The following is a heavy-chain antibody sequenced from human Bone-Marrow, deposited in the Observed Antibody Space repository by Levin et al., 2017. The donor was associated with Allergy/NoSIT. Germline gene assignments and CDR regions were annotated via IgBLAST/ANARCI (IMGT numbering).Heavy chain of an antibody. CDR3: ARDQGYYQYYGLDV. CDR1: GFLFSDYY. J-gene: IGHJ6*02. Sequence: PGESLKISCAGSGFLFSDYYMSWIRQAPGKGLEWISYISSSGSTINYADSVKGRFTISRDNAKNSVFLQMNSLRAEDTAVYYCARDQGYYQYYGLDVWGQGTTVTVSS. V-gene: IGHV3-11*01. CDR2: ISSSGSTI.